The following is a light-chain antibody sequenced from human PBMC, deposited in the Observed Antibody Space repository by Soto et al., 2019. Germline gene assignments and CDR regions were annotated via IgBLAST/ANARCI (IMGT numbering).Light chain of an antibody. CDR3: QHYNNWPPWT. V-gene: IGKV3-15*01. J-gene: IGKJ1*01. CDR1: HRISSN. CDR2: GGS. Sequence: EVVMTQSPATLSVSPGERATLSCRASHRISSNLAWYQQRPSQAPRLLIYGGSTRAPGIPARFSGSGSETEFTLTISSLQSEDFAVYYCQHYNNWPPWTFGQGTKVDIK.